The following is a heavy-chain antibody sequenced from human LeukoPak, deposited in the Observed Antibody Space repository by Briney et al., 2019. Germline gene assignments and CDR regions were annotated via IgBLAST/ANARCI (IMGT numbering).Heavy chain of an antibody. D-gene: IGHD4/OR15-4a*01. J-gene: IGHJ4*02. CDR1: GGSFTNHV. CDR3: TRALLDDYGGDFDS. Sequence: SVTVSCKASGGSFTNHVISWVRQAPGQGLEWVGGIIPMLNAANYALKMQGRVTITADESTTTAYLELNSLRSEDTAVYYCTRALLDDYGGDFDSWGQGTMVIVSS. CDR2: IIPMLNAA. V-gene: IGHV1-69*01.